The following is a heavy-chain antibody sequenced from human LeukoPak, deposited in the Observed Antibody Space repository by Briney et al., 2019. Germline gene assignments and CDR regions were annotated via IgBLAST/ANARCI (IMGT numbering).Heavy chain of an antibody. CDR3: ARALGGYCSGGSCPSTGHPFDP. CDR1: GFTFSSYA. Sequence: GGSLRLSCAASGFTFSSYAMPWVRQAPGKRLEYVSAISSNGGSTYYANSVKGRFTISRDNSKNTLYLQMGSLRAEDMAVYYCARALGGYCSGGSCPSTGHPFDPWGQGTLVTVSS. CDR2: ISSNGGST. V-gene: IGHV3-64*01. D-gene: IGHD2-15*01. J-gene: IGHJ5*02.